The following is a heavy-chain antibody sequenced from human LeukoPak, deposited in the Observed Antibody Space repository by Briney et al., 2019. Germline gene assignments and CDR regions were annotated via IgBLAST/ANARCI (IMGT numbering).Heavy chain of an antibody. CDR2: ISSSSSYI. CDR1: GFTFSSHG. CDR3: ARVGYCSGGSCFRLGNNNYYYYYYMDV. J-gene: IGHJ6*03. Sequence: GGSLRLSCAASGFTFSSHGMNWVRQAPGKGLEWVSSISSSSSYIYYADSVKGRFTISRDNAKNSLYLQMNSLRAEDTAVYYCARVGYCSGGSCFRLGNNNYYYYYYMDVWGKGTTVTVSS. D-gene: IGHD2-15*01. V-gene: IGHV3-21*01.